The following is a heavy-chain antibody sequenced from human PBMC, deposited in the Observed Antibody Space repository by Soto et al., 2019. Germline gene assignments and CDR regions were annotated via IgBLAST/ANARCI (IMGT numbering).Heavy chain of an antibody. D-gene: IGHD6-6*01. J-gene: IGHJ6*02. Sequence: SETLSLTCTVSGGSISSGDYYWSWIRQPPGKGLEWIGYIYYSGSTYYNPSLKSRVTISVDTSKNQFSLKLSSVTAADTAVYYCARVSLDSSSFSYYYYYGMDVWGQGTTVTVS. CDR3: ARVSLDSSSFSYYYYYGMDV. CDR2: IYYSGST. CDR1: GGSISSGDYY. V-gene: IGHV4-30-4*01.